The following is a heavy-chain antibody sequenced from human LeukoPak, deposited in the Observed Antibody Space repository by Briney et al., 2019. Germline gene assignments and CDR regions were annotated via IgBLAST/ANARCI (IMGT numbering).Heavy chain of an antibody. V-gene: IGHV3-21*01. Sequence: GGSLRLSCAASGFTFSSYSMNWVRQAPGKGLEWVSSISSSSSYIYYADSVKGRFTISRDNAKNSLYLQMNSLRAEDTAVYYCARGGFIRIAARPRLDYWGQGTLVTVSS. J-gene: IGHJ4*02. CDR3: ARGGFIRIAARPRLDY. CDR2: ISSSSSYI. D-gene: IGHD6-6*01. CDR1: GFTFSSYS.